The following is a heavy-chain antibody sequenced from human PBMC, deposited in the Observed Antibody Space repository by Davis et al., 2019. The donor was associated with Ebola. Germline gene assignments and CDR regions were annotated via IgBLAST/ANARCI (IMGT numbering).Heavy chain of an antibody. D-gene: IGHD4-17*01. J-gene: IGHJ6*02. CDR1: GGSISSYY. V-gene: IGHV4-59*12. CDR2: IYYSGST. CDR3: ARAAYGDYANYYYYGMDV. Sequence: SETLSLTCTVSGGSISSYYWSWIRQPPGKGLEWIGSIYYSGSTNYNPSLKSRVTISVDKSKNQFSLKLSSVTAADTAVYYCARAAYGDYANYYYYGMDVWGQGTTDTVSS.